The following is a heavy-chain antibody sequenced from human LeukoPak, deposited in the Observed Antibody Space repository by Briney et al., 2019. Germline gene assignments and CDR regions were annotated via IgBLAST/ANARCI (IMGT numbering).Heavy chain of an antibody. Sequence: ASVKVSCKASGYTFTGYYMHRVRQAPGQGLEWMGWINPNSGGTNYAQKFQGRVTMTRDTSISTAYMELSSLRSEDTAVYYCPRGGIVGATKVPDAFDIWGQGTMVTVSS. CDR3: PRGGIVGATKVPDAFDI. J-gene: IGHJ3*02. D-gene: IGHD1-26*01. CDR2: INPNSGGT. V-gene: IGHV1-2*02. CDR1: GYTFTGYY.